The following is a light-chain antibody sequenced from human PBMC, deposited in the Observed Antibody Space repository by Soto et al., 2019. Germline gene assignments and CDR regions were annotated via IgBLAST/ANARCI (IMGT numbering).Light chain of an antibody. CDR2: DAS. CDR3: QQYYSCPPT. Sequence: EIHVTQSPSTLAVSLGDRVTISCRASQTVSSWLAWYQQKPGKDPKLLIYDASSLESGVPSRFSGSGSGTDFTLTISCLQSEDFATYYCQQYYSCPPTFGQGTKVDIK. V-gene: IGKV1-5*01. J-gene: IGKJ1*01. CDR1: QTVSSW.